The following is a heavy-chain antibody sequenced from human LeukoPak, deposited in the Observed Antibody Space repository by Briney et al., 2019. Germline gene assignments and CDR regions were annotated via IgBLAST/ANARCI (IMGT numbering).Heavy chain of an antibody. D-gene: IGHD3-22*01. CDR3: ARDPYYDSSGDTPFDY. V-gene: IGHV1-2*02. Sequence: EASVKVSCKASGYTFTDYHMHWVRQAPGQGLEWMGWINPNSGGTNYAQKFRGRVTMTRDTSISTAYMELSRLRSDDTAVYYCARDPYYDSSGDTPFDYWGQGTLVTVSS. CDR2: INPNSGGT. J-gene: IGHJ4*02. CDR1: GYTFTDYH.